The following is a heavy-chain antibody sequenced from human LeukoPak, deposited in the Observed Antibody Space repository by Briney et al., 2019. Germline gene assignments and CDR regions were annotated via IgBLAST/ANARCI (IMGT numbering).Heavy chain of an antibody. CDR1: GFTFSAYS. D-gene: IGHD6-19*01. Sequence: GGSLRLSCAVSGFTFSAYSMNWVRQAPGKGLDWVSSISGSSTYIYYADSVKGRFTISRDNAKNSLYLQMNSLRAEDTAVYYCARALEPSIAVIDYWGQGTLVTVSS. CDR3: ARALEPSIAVIDY. V-gene: IGHV3-21*01. CDR2: ISGSSTYI. J-gene: IGHJ4*02.